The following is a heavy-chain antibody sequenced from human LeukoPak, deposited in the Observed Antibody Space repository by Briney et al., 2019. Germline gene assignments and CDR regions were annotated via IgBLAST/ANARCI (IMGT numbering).Heavy chain of an antibody. V-gene: IGHV3-30*02. Sequence: PGGTLRLSCAASGFTFSSYGMHWVRKAPGKGLEWVTFIRYDGSNKYYADSVKGRFTISRDNSKNTLYLQMNSLRAEDTAVYYCAVAAYDYVWGSYRRGYYFDYWGQGTLVTVSS. D-gene: IGHD3-16*02. CDR3: AVAAYDYVWGSYRRGYYFDY. CDR1: GFTFSSYG. CDR2: IRYDGSNK. J-gene: IGHJ4*02.